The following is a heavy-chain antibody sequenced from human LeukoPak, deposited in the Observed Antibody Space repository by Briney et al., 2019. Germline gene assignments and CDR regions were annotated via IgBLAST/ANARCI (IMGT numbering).Heavy chain of an antibody. Sequence: GGSLRLSCAASGFTVSSNYMSWVRQAPGKGLEWVSVIYSGGSTYYADSVKGRFTISRDNSKNTLYLQMNSLRAEDTAVYYCAVTLVNYYDSSGIFQHWGQGTLVTVSS. D-gene: IGHD3-22*01. J-gene: IGHJ1*01. CDR1: GFTVSSNY. V-gene: IGHV3-66*01. CDR2: IYSGGST. CDR3: AVTLVNYYDSSGIFQH.